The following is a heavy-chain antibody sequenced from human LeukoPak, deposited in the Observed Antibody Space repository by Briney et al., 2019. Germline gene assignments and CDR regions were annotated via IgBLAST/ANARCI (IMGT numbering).Heavy chain of an antibody. CDR3: AKHKENYGDSCLDDS. CDR2: IYYSGST. D-gene: IGHD4-17*01. Sequence: SETLSLTCTVSGGSVSSGSYYWSWIQQPPGKGLEWIGYIYYSGSTNYNPSLKSRVTISVDTSKNQFSLKLSSVTAADTAVYYCAKHKENYGDSCLDDSWGQGTLVTVSS. J-gene: IGHJ5*01. V-gene: IGHV4-61*01. CDR1: GGSVSSGSYY.